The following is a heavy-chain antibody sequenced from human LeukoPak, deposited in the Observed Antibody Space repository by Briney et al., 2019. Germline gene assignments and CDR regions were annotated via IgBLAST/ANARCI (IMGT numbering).Heavy chain of an antibody. CDR1: GGSISSYY. J-gene: IGHJ4*02. D-gene: IGHD6-19*01. CDR3: ARSSSSGWYYFDY. CDR2: IYYSGST. Sequence: SETLSLTCTVSGGSISSYYWSWIRQPPGKGLEWIGYIYYSGSTNYNPSLKSRVTISVDTSKNQFSLKLSSVTAADTAVYYCARSSSSGWYYFDYWGQGTLVTVSS. V-gene: IGHV4-59*01.